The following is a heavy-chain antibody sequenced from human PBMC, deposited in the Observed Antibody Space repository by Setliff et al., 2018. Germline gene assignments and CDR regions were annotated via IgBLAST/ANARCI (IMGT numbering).Heavy chain of an antibody. CDR2: ISHSGDP. CDR1: GGSFSGYH. J-gene: IGHJ3*01. Sequence: PSETLSLTCAVYGGSFSGYHWSWIRQPPGKGLEWIGEISHSGDPNYNPSLKSRVTISLDTSKNQFSLKLSSLTAADMAKYYCARGGHSGPDAFDSWGQGTRVTVS. D-gene: IGHD5-12*01. CDR3: ARGGHSGPDAFDS. V-gene: IGHV4-34*01.